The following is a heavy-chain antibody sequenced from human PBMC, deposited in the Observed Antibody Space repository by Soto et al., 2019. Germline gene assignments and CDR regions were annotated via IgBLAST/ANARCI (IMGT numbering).Heavy chain of an antibody. CDR3: AHRRVQMGFY. D-gene: IGHD1-26*01. V-gene: IGHV2-5*02. Sequence: QITLKESGPTLVKPTQTLTLSCTFSGFSLSTSGVGVGWIRQPPGKALEWLAVIYWDDNKYYSSSLKSRLTSTKDTYKNKVVLTLINMDPVDTATYYCAHRRVQMGFYWGQGTLVTVSS. J-gene: IGHJ4*02. CDR1: GFSLSTSGVG. CDR2: IYWDDNK.